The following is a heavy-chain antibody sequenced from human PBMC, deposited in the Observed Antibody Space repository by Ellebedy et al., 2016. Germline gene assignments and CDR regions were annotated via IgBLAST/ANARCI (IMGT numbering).Heavy chain of an antibody. J-gene: IGHJ4*02. Sequence: GESLKISCAASGFTVSSNYMSWVRQAPGKGLEWVSVIYSGGSTYYADSVKGRFTISRDNSKNTLYLQMNSLRAEDTAVYYCARDRPRGVAAASLIPGEIDYWGQGTLVTVSS. CDR1: GFTVSSNY. V-gene: IGHV3-66*01. CDR3: ARDRPRGVAAASLIPGEIDY. CDR2: IYSGGST. D-gene: IGHD6-13*01.